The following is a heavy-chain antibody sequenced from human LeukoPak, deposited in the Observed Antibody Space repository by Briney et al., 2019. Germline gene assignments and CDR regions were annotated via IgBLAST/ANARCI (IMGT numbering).Heavy chain of an antibody. J-gene: IGHJ4*02. D-gene: IGHD6-13*01. CDR1: GYSISNGYF. CDR2: IYHSGST. Sequence: SETLSLTCTVSGYSISNGYFWGWIRQPPGKGLEWIGSIYHSGSTYYNPSLKSRVTISVDTSKNQFSLNLTSVTAADTAVYYCASCGSAAGTIDYWGQGTLVTVSS. CDR3: ASCGSAAGTIDY. V-gene: IGHV4-38-2*02.